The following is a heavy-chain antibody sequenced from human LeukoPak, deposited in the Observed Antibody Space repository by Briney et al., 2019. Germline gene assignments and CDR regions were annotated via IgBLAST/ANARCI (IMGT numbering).Heavy chain of an antibody. D-gene: IGHD1-1*01. CDR1: GFTVSSNY. CDR2: IYSGGST. V-gene: IGHV3-53*01. CDR3: ARDSQNWNYDY. Sequence: PGGSLRLSCAASGFTVSSNYMSWVRQAPGKGLEWVSVIYSGGSTYYADSVKGRFTISRDNSKNTLYLQMNSLRAEDTAVYYCARDSQNWNYDYWGQGTLVTVSS. J-gene: IGHJ4*02.